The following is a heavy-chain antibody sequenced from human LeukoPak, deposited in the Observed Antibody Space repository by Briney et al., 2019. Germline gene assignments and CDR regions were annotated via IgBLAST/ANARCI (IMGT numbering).Heavy chain of an antibody. CDR1: GYTFTSYY. CDR2: INPSGGST. Sequence: ASVKVSCKASGYTFTSYYMHWVRQAPEQGLEWMGIINPSGGSTSYAQKFQGRVTMTRDTSTSTVYMELSSLRSEDTAVYYCARDGETTVTTFPFDYWGQGTLVTVSS. D-gene: IGHD4-17*01. CDR3: ARDGETTVTTFPFDY. V-gene: IGHV1-46*01. J-gene: IGHJ4*02.